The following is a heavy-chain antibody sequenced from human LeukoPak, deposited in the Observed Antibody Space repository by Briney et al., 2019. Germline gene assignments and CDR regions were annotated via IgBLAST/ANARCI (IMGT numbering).Heavy chain of an antibody. CDR3: VKEVDDWPNNWFDP. D-gene: IGHD3-9*01. J-gene: IGHJ5*02. V-gene: IGHV3-23*01. CDR1: GFTFSSYA. Sequence: GGSLRLSCAASGFTFSSYAMSWVRQAPGKGLEWVSAVSKNGDSTYYAHSVKGRFTISRDNSRNTLFLQVNSLRAEDTAVYYCVKEVDDWPNNWFDPWGQGTLVTVSS. CDR2: VSKNGDST.